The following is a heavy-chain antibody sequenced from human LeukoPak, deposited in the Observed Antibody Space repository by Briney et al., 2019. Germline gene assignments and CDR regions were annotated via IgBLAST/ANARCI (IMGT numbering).Heavy chain of an antibody. Sequence: SETLSLTCTVSGGSISSGGYYWSWIRQPPGKGLEWIGYIYHSGSTYYNPSLKSRVTISVDRSKNQFSLKLSSVTAADTAVYYCASSIPGIAAPGRVSTYAIGTYFDYWGQGTLVTVSS. CDR3: ASSIPGIAAPGRVSTYAIGTYFDY. CDR1: GGSISSGGYY. CDR2: IYHSGST. V-gene: IGHV4-30-2*01. D-gene: IGHD6-13*01. J-gene: IGHJ4*02.